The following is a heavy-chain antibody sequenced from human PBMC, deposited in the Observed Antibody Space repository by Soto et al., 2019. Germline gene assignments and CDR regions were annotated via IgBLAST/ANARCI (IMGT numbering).Heavy chain of an antibody. CDR2: IDKTGVST. Sequence: HPGGSLRLSCAASGFTFGSYAMSWVRQAPGKGLEWVSTIDKTGVSTYYADSVKGRFTISRDNSKQTLYLQMISLRAGDTAVYYCAKGGYTFGFLFASGGQGTLVAVSS. J-gene: IGHJ4*02. CDR1: GFTFGSYA. D-gene: IGHD5-18*01. CDR3: AKGGYTFGFLFAS. V-gene: IGHV3-23*01.